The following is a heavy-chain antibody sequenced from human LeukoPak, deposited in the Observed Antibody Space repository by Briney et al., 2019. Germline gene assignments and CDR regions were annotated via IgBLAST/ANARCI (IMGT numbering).Heavy chain of an antibody. CDR2: MNPNSGNT. V-gene: IGHV1-8*01. J-gene: IGHJ5*02. Sequence: ASVKVSCKASGYTFTSYDINWVRQATGQGLEWMGWMNPNSGNTGYAQKFQGRVTMTRNTSISTAYMELSSLRSEDTAVYYCARGIYGDYVRDWFDPWGQGTLVTVSS. D-gene: IGHD4-17*01. CDR3: ARGIYGDYVRDWFDP. CDR1: GYTFTSYD.